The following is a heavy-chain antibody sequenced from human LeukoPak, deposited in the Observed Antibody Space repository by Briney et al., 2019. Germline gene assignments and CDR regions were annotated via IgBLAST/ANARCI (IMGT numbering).Heavy chain of an antibody. Sequence: GGTLRLSCAASGFTFSSYAMHWVRQAPGKGLEWVAVISYDGSNKYYADSVKGRFTISRDNSRNTLYLQMNSLRAEDTAVYYCAKDDRWLQFCCWGQGTLVTVSA. V-gene: IGHV3-30*04. J-gene: IGHJ4*02. D-gene: IGHD5-24*01. CDR3: AKDDRWLQFCC. CDR1: GFTFSSYA. CDR2: ISYDGSNK.